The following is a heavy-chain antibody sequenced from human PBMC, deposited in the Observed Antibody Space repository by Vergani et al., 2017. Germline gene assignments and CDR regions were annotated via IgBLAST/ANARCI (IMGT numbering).Heavy chain of an antibody. D-gene: IGHD5-24*01. J-gene: IGHJ4*02. Sequence: QVQLQQWGAGLLKPSETLSLTCAVYGGSFSGYYWSWIRQPPGKGLEWIGEINHSGSTNYNPSLKSRVTISVDTSKNQFSLKLSSVTAADTAVYYCARFVGYTSPYFDYWGQGTLVTVSS. V-gene: IGHV4-34*01. CDR2: INHSGST. CDR3: ARFVGYTSPYFDY. CDR1: GGSFSGYY.